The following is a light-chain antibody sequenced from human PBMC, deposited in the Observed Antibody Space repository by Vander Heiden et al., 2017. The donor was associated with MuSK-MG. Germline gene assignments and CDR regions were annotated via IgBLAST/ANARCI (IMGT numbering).Light chain of an antibody. J-gene: IGKJ3*01. CDR2: AAS. V-gene: IGKV1-39*01. Sequence: DIQMTQSPSSLSASVGDRVTITCRASQSISSYLNWYQQKPGKAPKLLIYAASSLQSGVPSRFSGSGPGTDFTLTISSLQPEDFATYYCQQSDSTPPTFGPGTNVDIK. CDR1: QSISSY. CDR3: QQSDSTPPT.